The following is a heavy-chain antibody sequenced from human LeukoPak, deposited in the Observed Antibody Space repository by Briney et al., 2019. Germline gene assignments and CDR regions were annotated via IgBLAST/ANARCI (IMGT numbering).Heavy chain of an antibody. CDR3: ARDKGSSWYRNLIDP. CDR1: GYTFTSYY. V-gene: IGHV1-46*01. J-gene: IGHJ5*02. D-gene: IGHD6-13*01. CDR2: INPSGGST. Sequence: GASVKVSCKASGYTFTSYYMHWVLQAPGQGLEWMGIINPSGGSTSYAQKFQGRVTMTRDTSTSTVYMELSSLRSEDTAVYYCARDKGSSWYRNLIDPWGQGTLVTVSS.